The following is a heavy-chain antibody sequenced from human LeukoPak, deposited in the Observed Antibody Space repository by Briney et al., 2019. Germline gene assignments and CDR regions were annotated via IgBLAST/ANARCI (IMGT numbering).Heavy chain of an antibody. CDR2: IYYSGST. D-gene: IGHD5-24*01. J-gene: IGHJ4*02. V-gene: IGHV4-30-4*01. CDR1: GGSISSGDYY. CDR3: ARLLPDGYNGDY. Sequence: PSETLSLTCTVSGGSISSGDYYWSWIRQPPGKGLEWIGYIYYSGSTYYNPSLKSRVTISVDTSKNQFSLKLSSVTAADTAVYYCARLLPDGYNGDYWGQGTLVTVSS.